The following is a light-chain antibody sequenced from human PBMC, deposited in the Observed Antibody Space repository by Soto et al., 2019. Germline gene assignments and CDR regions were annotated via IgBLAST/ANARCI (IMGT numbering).Light chain of an antibody. CDR3: QQYYDWPT. CDR1: QRITT. V-gene: IGKV3-15*01. Sequence: EIVMTQSPATLSLSPGERATLSCRASQRITTVAWYQQKPGQAPRLLIYGLSIRAPGVPARFSVSGSGTEFTLTISSLQSEDFAVYFSQQYYDWPTFGQGTRVEVK. CDR2: GLS. J-gene: IGKJ1*01.